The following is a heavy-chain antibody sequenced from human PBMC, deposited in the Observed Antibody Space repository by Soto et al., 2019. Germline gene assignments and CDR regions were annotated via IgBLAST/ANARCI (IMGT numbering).Heavy chain of an antibody. CDR3: ARTIRGVSWSPDYRGFFDF. D-gene: IGHD4-4*01. J-gene: IGHJ4*02. CDR2: IDWADNK. V-gene: IGHV2-70*01. Sequence: SGPPLVNPTQTLTLTCTFSEFSLSTSPMGVSWIRQTPGNALEWLALIDWADNKDYNSSLRSRITIPKDSSKNQVVLIPTNVDPFDSATYYCARTIRGVSWSPDYRGFFDFWGRGTQVTVSS. CDR1: EFSLSTSPMG.